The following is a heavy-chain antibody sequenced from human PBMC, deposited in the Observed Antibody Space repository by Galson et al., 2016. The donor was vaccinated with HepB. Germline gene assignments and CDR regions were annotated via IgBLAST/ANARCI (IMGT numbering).Heavy chain of an antibody. D-gene: IGHD5-12*01. V-gene: IGHV2-70*04. Sequence: PALVKPTQTLTLTCTFSGFSLSTSGMRVSWIRQPPGKALEWLARIDWDDDKFYSTSLKTRLTISKDTSKNQVVLTMTDMDPVDTATYYCARINSGYDDSDYWGQGTLVTVSS. J-gene: IGHJ4*02. CDR3: ARINSGYDDSDY. CDR1: GFSLSTSGMR. CDR2: IDWDDDK.